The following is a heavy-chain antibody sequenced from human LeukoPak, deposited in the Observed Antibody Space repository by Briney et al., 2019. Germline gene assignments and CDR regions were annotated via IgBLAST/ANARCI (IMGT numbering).Heavy chain of an antibody. J-gene: IGHJ4*02. CDR2: INPSSGST. V-gene: IGHV1-46*01. D-gene: IGHD4-17*01. Sequence: ASVKVSCKASGYTFTSYYMHWVRQAPGQGLEWMGIINPSSGSTSYAQKFQGTVTMTRDTSTSTVDMELSSLRFEDTAVYYCARGGTVTTAPIDYWGQGTLVTVSS. CDR1: GYTFTSYY. CDR3: ARGGTVTTAPIDY.